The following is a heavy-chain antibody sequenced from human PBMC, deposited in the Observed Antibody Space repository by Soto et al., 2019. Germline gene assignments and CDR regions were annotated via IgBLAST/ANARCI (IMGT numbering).Heavy chain of an antibody. CDR1: GGSISSGGYY. Sequence: QVQLQESGPGLVKPSQTLSLTCTVSGGSISSGGYYWSWIRQHPGKGLEWIGYIYYSGSTYYNPSLESRVTISVDTSKNQFSLKLSSVTAADTAVYYCARDSNYYGSGSYVWGYWGQGTLVTVSS. CDR3: ARDSNYYGSGSYVWGY. J-gene: IGHJ4*02. CDR2: IYYSGST. D-gene: IGHD3-10*01. V-gene: IGHV4-31*03.